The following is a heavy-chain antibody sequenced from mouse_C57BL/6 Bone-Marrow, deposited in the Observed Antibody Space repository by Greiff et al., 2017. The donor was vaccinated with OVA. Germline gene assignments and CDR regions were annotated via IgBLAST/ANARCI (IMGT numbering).Heavy chain of an antibody. V-gene: IGHV7-3*01. CDR2: IRNKPNGSTT. Sequence: EVQVVESGGGLVQPGDSLSLSCAASGFTFTNYYMSWVRQPPGKALEWLAFIRNKPNGSTTEYSASVKGRFTISRDNSHSILYLQMNALRAEDRATYYGARYKGRVAVDYFDYWGQGTALTVAS. D-gene: IGHD1-1*01. CDR1: GFTFTNYY. CDR3: ARYKGRVAVDYFDY. J-gene: IGHJ2*01.